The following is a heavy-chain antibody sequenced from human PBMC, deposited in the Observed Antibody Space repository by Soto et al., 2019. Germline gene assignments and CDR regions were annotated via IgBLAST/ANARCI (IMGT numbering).Heavy chain of an antibody. CDR1: GFIFSDYY. D-gene: IGHD6-19*01. CDR3: ARDRNSWRQWLVLPLVLTFGY. J-gene: IGHJ4*02. CDR2: ISSGSII. Sequence: QVQLVESGGGLVKPGGSLRLSCAASGFIFSDYYMSWIRQAPGKGLEWVSYISSGSIIYYADSVKGRFTISRDNAKNSLYLQMNSLRAEDTAVYYCARDRNSWRQWLVLPLVLTFGYWGQGTLVTVSS. V-gene: IGHV3-11*01.